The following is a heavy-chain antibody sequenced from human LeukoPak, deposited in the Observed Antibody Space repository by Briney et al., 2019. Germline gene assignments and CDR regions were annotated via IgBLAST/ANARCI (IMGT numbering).Heavy chain of an antibody. Sequence: GGSLRLSCAASGFTFSSYSMNWVRQAPGKGLEWVSSISSSSSYIYYADPVKGRFTISRDNAKSSLYLQMNSLRAEDTAVYYCARSIPKEPSDYWGQGTLVTVSS. J-gene: IGHJ4*02. V-gene: IGHV3-21*01. CDR3: ARSIPKEPSDY. CDR2: ISSSSSYI. CDR1: GFTFSSYS.